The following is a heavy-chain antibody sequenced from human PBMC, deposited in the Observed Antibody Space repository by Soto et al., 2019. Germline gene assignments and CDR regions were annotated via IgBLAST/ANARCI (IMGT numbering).Heavy chain of an antibody. CDR1: GGSISSYY. Sequence: PSETLSLTCTVSGGSISSYYWSWIRQPPGKGLEWIGYIYYSGSINYNPSLKSRVTISVDTSKNQFSLKLSSVTAADTAVYYCARDQRFLEWLYFDYWGQGTLVTVSS. D-gene: IGHD3-3*01. CDR3: ARDQRFLEWLYFDY. J-gene: IGHJ4*02. V-gene: IGHV4-59*01. CDR2: IYYSGSI.